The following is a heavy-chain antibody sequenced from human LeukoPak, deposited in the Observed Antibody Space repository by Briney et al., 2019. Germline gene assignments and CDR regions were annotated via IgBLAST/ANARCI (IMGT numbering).Heavy chain of an antibody. V-gene: IGHV4-31*03. CDR1: GGSISSGGYY. CDR2: IYYSGST. Sequence: SETLSLTCTVSGGSISSGGYYWSWIRQHPGKGLEWIGYIYYSGSTYYNPSLRSRVTISVDMSKNQFSLKLSSVTAADTAVYYCARVLCLGYCSSTSWGSGFDPWGQGTLVTVSS. CDR3: ARVLCLGYCSSTSWGSGFDP. J-gene: IGHJ5*02. D-gene: IGHD2-2*01.